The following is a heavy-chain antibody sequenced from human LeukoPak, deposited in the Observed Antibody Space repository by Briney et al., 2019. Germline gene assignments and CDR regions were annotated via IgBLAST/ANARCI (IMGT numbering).Heavy chain of an antibody. CDR3: ARATQNYCGGDCYSGEFDY. J-gene: IGHJ4*02. Sequence: SETLSLTCTVSGGSISSYYWSWIRQPPGKGLEWIWYIYYSGSTNYNRFLESRVTLSVAPTKNPFSLKLSSVTAADTAVYYCARATQNYCGGDCYSGEFDYWGQGTLVTVSS. CDR2: IYYSGST. CDR1: GGSISSYY. D-gene: IGHD2-21*02. V-gene: IGHV4-59*01.